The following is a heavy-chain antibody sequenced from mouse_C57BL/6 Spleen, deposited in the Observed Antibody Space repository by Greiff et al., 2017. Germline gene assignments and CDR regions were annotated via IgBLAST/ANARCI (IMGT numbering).Heavy chain of an antibody. V-gene: IGHV1-52*01. CDR1: GYTFTSYW. J-gene: IGHJ4*01. CDR3: ARYNYYGSSYGAMDY. D-gene: IGHD1-1*01. Sequence: QVQLQQPGAELVRPGSSVKLSCKASGYTFTSYWMHWVKQRPIQGLEWIGNIDPSDSETHYNQKFKDKATLTVDKSSSTAYMQLSSLTSEDSAVYYCARYNYYGSSYGAMDYWGQGTSVTVSS. CDR2: IDPSDSET.